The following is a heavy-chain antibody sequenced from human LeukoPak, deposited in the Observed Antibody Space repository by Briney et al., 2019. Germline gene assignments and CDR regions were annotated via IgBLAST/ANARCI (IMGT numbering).Heavy chain of an antibody. V-gene: IGHV4-34*01. CDR2: INHSGST. J-gene: IGHJ4*02. CDR1: GGSFSGYY. Sequence: SETLSLTCAVYGGSFSGYYWSWIRQPPGKGLEWIGEINHSGSTNYNPSLKSRVTISVDTSKNQFSLKLSSVTAADTAVYYCAREGYDFWSGYYEDYWGQGTLVTVSS. D-gene: IGHD3-3*01. CDR3: AREGYDFWSGYYEDY.